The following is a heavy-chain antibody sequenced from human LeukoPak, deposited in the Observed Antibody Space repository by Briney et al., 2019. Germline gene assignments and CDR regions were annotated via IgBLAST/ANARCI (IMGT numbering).Heavy chain of an antibody. CDR1: GFIFSSYV. Sequence: GGSLRLSCVASGFIFSSYVMSWVRQAPGKGLEWVANIKQDGNEKYYVDSVKGRFTVSRDNAKNSLSLQMNSLRAEDTAVYFCARGILDCSTTSCYSNYDAFDIWGQGTMVTVSS. CDR2: IKQDGNEK. CDR3: ARGILDCSTTSCYSNYDAFDI. D-gene: IGHD2-2*01. J-gene: IGHJ3*02. V-gene: IGHV3-7*05.